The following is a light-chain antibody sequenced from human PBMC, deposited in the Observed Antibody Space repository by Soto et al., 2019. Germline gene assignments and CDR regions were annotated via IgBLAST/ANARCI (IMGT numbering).Light chain of an antibody. J-gene: IGLJ1*01. CDR3: AAWDDSLSGPGV. Sequence: QSVLTQPPSASGTPGQRVTISCSGSSSNIGSNSVYWYQQLPGTAPKLLFYRNTQRPSGVPDRFSGSKSGTSASLAISGLRSEDEADYYCAAWDDSLSGPGVFGTGTKLTVL. CDR2: RNT. V-gene: IGLV1-47*01. CDR1: SSNIGSNS.